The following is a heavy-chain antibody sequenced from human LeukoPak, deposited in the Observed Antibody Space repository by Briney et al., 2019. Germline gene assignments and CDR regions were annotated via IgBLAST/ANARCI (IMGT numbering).Heavy chain of an antibody. D-gene: IGHD5-24*01. Sequence: PGGSLRLSCAASGFTLSRHYMSWVRQAPGKGLEWVALSYSGGSTYYADSVEGRFTISRDNSKSMSFLQMNSLRADDTAVYYCARGPDVDGYIHAPFDYWGQGALVTVSS. V-gene: IGHV3-53*01. CDR1: GFTLSRHY. J-gene: IGHJ4*02. CDR3: ARGPDVDGYIHAPFDY. CDR2: SYSGGST.